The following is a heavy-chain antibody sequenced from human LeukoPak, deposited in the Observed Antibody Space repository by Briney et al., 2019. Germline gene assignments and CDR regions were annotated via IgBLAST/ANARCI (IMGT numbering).Heavy chain of an antibody. CDR3: ARHIAVAALGFGP. CDR2: IYHSGST. D-gene: IGHD6-19*01. V-gene: IGHV4-38-2*01. CDR1: GYSISSGYY. J-gene: IGHJ5*02. Sequence: SETLSLTCAVSGYSISSGYYWGWIRQPPGKGLEWIGSIYHSGSTYYNPSLKSRVTISVDTSKNQFSLKLSSVTAADTAVYYCARHIAVAALGFGPWGQGTLVTVSS.